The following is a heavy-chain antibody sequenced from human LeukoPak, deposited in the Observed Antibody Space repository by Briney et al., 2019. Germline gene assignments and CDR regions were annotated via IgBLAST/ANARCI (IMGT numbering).Heavy chain of an antibody. Sequence: GGSLRLSCAASGFDFSSNWMHWVRHAPGQGLVWVSRIKGDGISTNYADSVKGRFTISRDIAKNTLYLQMNSLRTEDTGVYYCAKDHYWSIDYWGRGTLVTVSS. V-gene: IGHV3-74*01. CDR2: IKGDGIST. D-gene: IGHD3-3*01. J-gene: IGHJ4*02. CDR1: GFDFSSNW. CDR3: AKDHYWSIDY.